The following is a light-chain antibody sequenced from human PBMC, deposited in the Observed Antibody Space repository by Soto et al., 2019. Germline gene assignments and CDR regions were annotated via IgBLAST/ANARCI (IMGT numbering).Light chain of an antibody. CDR3: MQALQTPLT. J-gene: IGKJ4*01. CDR1: QSLLHSNGYNY. CDR2: LGS. Sequence: DIVMTQSPLSLPVTPGEPASISCRSSQSLLHSNGYNYLDWYLQKPGQSPQLLIYLGSNRASGVPHRFSGSGSGTDFTLKISRVEAEEVGVYYCMQALQTPLTFGGGTKVEIK. V-gene: IGKV2-28*01.